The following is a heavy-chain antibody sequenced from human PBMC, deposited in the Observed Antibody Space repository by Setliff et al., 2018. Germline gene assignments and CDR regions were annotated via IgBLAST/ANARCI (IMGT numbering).Heavy chain of an antibody. J-gene: IGHJ3*02. V-gene: IGHV1-46*03. CDR2: INPSGGLT. CDR1: GYTLSKYY. D-gene: IGHD3-3*01. CDR3: ARDRFYNSWSGTSITAPHDAFDI. Sequence: VASVKVSCKASGYTLSKYYMHWVRQAPGQGLEWMGIINPSGGLTRYAQKFQGRVTMTRYTSTSTVYMEVISLRSEDTAVYFCARDRFYNSWSGTSITAPHDAFDIWGQGTMVTVSS.